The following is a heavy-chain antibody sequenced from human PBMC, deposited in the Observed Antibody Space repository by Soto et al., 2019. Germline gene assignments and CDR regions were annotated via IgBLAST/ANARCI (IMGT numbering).Heavy chain of an antibody. Sequence: QVQLVQSGAEVKKPGASVKVSCKASGYTFTSYAMHWVRQAPGQRLEWMGWINTGNGNTKYSQKFQGRVTITRDTSASTAYLELSSLRSEDTAVYYCARDGAVARNINFDYWGQGTLVTVSS. CDR1: GYTFTSYA. CDR2: INTGNGNT. CDR3: ARDGAVARNINFDY. D-gene: IGHD6-19*01. V-gene: IGHV1-3*04. J-gene: IGHJ4*02.